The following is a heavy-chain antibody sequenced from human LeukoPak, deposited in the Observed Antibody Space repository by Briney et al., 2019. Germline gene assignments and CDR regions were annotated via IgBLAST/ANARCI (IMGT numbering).Heavy chain of an antibody. D-gene: IGHD5-12*01. CDR2: ISTSSSYI. V-gene: IGHV3-21*01. CDR1: GFTFSSYS. CDR3: ARDRLGVSAYDSLFDY. J-gene: IGHJ4*02. Sequence: GGSLRLSCAASGFTFSSYSMNWVRQAPGKGLEWVSSISTSSSYIYYADSVKGRFTISRDNAKNSLYLQMNSLRAEDTAVYYCARDRLGVSAYDSLFDYWGQGTLVTVSS.